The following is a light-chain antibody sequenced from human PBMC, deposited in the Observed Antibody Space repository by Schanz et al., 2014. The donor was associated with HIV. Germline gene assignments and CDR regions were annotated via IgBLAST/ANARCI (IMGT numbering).Light chain of an antibody. CDR2: DVT. V-gene: IGLV2-14*03. CDR3: SSYTSSSTLVV. J-gene: IGLJ2*01. Sequence: QSALTQPASVSGSPGQSITISCTGVSSDVGGHNYVSWYQQPPGRAPQLMIYDVTYRPSGVSDRFSGSKSGNTASLTISGLQAEDEADYYCSSYTSSSTLVVFGGGTKLTVL. CDR1: SSDVGGHNY.